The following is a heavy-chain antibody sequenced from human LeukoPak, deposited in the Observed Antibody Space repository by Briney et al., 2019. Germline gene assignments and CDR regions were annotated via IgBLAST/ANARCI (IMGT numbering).Heavy chain of an antibody. Sequence: GASVTVSCKASVYTFTGYYMHWVRQAPGQGLEWMGWINPNSGGTNYAQKFQGRVTMTRDTSISTAYMELSRLRSDDTAVYYCARILDFAMYYFDYWGQGTLVTVSS. CDR2: INPNSGGT. J-gene: IGHJ4*02. CDR3: ARILDFAMYYFDY. D-gene: IGHD3/OR15-3a*01. CDR1: VYTFTGYY. V-gene: IGHV1-2*02.